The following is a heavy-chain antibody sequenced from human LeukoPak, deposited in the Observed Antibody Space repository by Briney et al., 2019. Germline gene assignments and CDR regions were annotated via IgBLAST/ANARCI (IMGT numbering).Heavy chain of an antibody. CDR2: RSHSGSA. J-gene: IGHJ4*02. Sequence: SETLSLTCTVPGGSVSSGTYYWNWIRQPPGQGLEWIGYRSHSGSANYTPSLKSRVTISLDTSKNQFSLRLSSVTAADTAIYYCARSDYSSGWFDFDCWGQGALVTVSS. D-gene: IGHD6-19*01. CDR1: GGSVSSGTYY. V-gene: IGHV4-61*01. CDR3: ARSDYSSGWFDFDC.